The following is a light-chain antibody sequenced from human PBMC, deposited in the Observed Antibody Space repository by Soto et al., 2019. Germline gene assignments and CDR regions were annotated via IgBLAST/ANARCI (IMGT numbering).Light chain of an antibody. J-gene: IGLJ1*01. CDR2: EVT. CDR3: SSHGGSDNNYV. Sequence: QSALTQPPSASGSLGQSVTISCTGTSRDVGPYKYVSWYQQYPGKAPKLIIYEVTKRPSGVPDRFSGSKSGNTASLTASGLQADDEADYYCSSHGGSDNNYVFGTGTKVTVL. V-gene: IGLV2-8*01. CDR1: SRDVGPYKY.